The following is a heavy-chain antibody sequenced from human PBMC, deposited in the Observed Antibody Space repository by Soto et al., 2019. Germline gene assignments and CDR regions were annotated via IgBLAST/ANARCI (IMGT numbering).Heavy chain of an antibody. V-gene: IGHV3-13*01. Sequence: GGSLRLSCAASGFTFSSYDMHWVRQATGKGLEWVSAIGTAGDTYYPGSVKGRFTISRENAKNTLYLQMNSLRAEDTAVYYCARALRHYYDSSAYYYYYGMDVWGQGTTVTVSS. CDR2: IGTAGDT. CDR1: GFTFSSYD. D-gene: IGHD3-22*01. J-gene: IGHJ6*02. CDR3: ARALRHYYDSSAYYYYYGMDV.